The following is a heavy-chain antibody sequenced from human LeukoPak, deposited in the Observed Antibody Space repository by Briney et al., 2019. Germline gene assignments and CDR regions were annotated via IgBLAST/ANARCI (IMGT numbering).Heavy chain of an antibody. J-gene: IGHJ4*02. D-gene: IGHD2-15*01. Sequence: GGSLRLSCAASGFTFSSYAMNWVRQAPGKGLEWVSAICSNGNNTYYANSVKGRFTISRDNSKNTLSLQLNSLRAEDTAVYYCAKGTSSSCYSAPNYWGQGTLVTVSS. CDR2: ICSNGNNT. CDR1: GFTFSSYA. V-gene: IGHV3-23*01. CDR3: AKGTSSSCYSAPNY.